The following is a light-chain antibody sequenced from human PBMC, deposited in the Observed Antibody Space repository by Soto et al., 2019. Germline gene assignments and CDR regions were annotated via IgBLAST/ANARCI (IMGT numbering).Light chain of an antibody. V-gene: IGLV2-23*01. CDR3: SSYAGSSTLV. Sequence: QSALAQPASVSGSPGQSITISCTGTSSDVGSYNLVSWYQQHPGKAPKLMIYEGSKRPSGVSNRFTGSKSGNTASLTISALQAEHADDHCSSSYAGSSTLVFGTGTKV. CDR2: EGS. CDR1: SSDVGSYNL. J-gene: IGLJ1*01.